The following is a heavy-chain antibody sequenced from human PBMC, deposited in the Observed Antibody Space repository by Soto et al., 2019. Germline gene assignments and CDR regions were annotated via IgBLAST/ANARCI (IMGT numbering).Heavy chain of an antibody. Sequence: GGSLRLSCAASGFTFSSFVMHWVRQAPGKGLEWVAALSYDGSNKNYADSVKGRFTISRDNSKSTLYMQMNSMRTKDTDVYYCVRDGPRITIYGYGHYGGQETLVTVSS. D-gene: IGHD3-3*01. V-gene: IGHV3-30*04. CDR3: VRDGPRITIYGYGHY. CDR2: LSYDGSNK. J-gene: IGHJ4*02. CDR1: GFTFSSFV.